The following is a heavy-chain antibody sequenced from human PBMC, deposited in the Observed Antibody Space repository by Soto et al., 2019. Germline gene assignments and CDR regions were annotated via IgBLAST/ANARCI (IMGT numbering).Heavy chain of an antibody. CDR2: IYDTEST. CDR1: GGSITNYY. Sequence: SETLSLTCTVSGGSITNYYWTWIRQPPGKGLEYIGYIYDTESTNYNPSLKSRVTISVDTSKKQLSLRLSAVSAADTAVYFCARGSKYYYSGIDVWGQGTTVTVSS. V-gene: IGHV4-59*01. J-gene: IGHJ6*02. CDR3: ARGSKYYYSGIDV.